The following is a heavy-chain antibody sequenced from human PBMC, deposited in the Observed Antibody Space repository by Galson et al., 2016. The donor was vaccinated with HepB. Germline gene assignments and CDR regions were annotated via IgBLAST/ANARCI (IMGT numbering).Heavy chain of an antibody. J-gene: IGHJ4*02. Sequence: SLRLSCAASGFTFSDYYMTWIRQAPGKGLEWVSYISSSGNVIYYAASVKGRFTISRDNAENSLYLQMNSLRADDTAIYYCAGDAGTPPPRRGPSAGYWGQGTLVTVSS. CDR1: GFTFSDYY. CDR3: AGDAGTPPPRRGPSAGY. V-gene: IGHV3-11*01. D-gene: IGHD3-10*01. CDR2: ISSSGNVI.